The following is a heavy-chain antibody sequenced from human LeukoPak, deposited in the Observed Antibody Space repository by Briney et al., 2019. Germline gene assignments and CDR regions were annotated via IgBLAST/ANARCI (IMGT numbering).Heavy chain of an antibody. CDR2: ISGSGGST. V-gene: IGHV3-23*01. CDR3: AKGASSWYRDAFDI. CDR1: GFPFSSYA. Sequence: GGSLRLSFAASGFPFSSYAMSWVRPARGKGLEWVSAISGSGGSTYYADSVKGRFTISRDNSKNTLYLQMNSLRAEDTAVYYCAKGASSWYRDAFDIWGQGTMVTVSS. D-gene: IGHD6-13*01. J-gene: IGHJ3*02.